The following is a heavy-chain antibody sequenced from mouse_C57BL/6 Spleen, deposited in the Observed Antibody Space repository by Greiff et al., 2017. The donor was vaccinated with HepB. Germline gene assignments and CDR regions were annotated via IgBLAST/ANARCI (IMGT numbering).Heavy chain of an antibody. V-gene: IGHV5-17*01. Sequence: DVHLVESGGGLVKPGGSLKLSCAASGFTFSDYGMHWVRQAPEKGLEWVAYISSGSSTIYYADTVKGRFTISRDNAKNTLFLQMTSLRSEDTAMYYCARGNYYGSSSFDYWGQGTTLTVSS. CDR2: ISSGSSTI. CDR3: ARGNYYGSSSFDY. D-gene: IGHD1-1*01. J-gene: IGHJ2*01. CDR1: GFTFSDYG.